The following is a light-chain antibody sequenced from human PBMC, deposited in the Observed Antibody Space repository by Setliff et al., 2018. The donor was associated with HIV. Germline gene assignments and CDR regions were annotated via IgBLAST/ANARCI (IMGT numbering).Light chain of an antibody. CDR2: DVN. Sequence: SVLTQPRSVSGSPGQSVTISCTGTSSDVGGYNYVSWYQQHPGKAPKLMIYDVNKRPSGVPDRFSGSKSGKMASLTISGLQAEDEADYYCCSYAGSSYVFGTGTKGTVL. J-gene: IGLJ1*01. V-gene: IGLV2-11*01. CDR1: SSDVGGYNY. CDR3: CSYAGSSYV.